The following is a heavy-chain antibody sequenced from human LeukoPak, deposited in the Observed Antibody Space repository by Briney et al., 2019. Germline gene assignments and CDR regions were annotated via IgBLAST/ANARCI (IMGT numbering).Heavy chain of an antibody. CDR3: ARDGDDMAGVIIIGSYFDF. Sequence: PGGSLRLSCAASGFTFSHYWMYWVRQAPGKGLEWVSRLNRDGTSSSYADAVKGRFTVSRDNAENTLNLEMNSLRAEDTVVYYCARDGDDMAGVIIIGSYFDFWGQGTLVTVSS. CDR1: GFTFSHYW. CDR2: LNRDGTSS. V-gene: IGHV3-74*01. J-gene: IGHJ4*02. D-gene: IGHD3-10*01.